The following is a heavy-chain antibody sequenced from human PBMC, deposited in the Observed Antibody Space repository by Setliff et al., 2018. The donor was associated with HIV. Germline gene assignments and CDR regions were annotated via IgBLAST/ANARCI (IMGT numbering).Heavy chain of an antibody. D-gene: IGHD6-19*01. CDR3: ARDNEQMAVPGAVFDY. V-gene: IGHV4-39*07. CDR1: GGSISTTSPY. CDR2: IYYRGNT. J-gene: IGHJ4*02. Sequence: ASETLSLTCTVSGGSISTTSPYWGWIRQSPGKGLEWIANIYYRGNTYYNPSLKRRVTISVDTSKNQFSLKLDSVTAADTAVYYCARDNEQMAVPGAVFDYWGQGTLVTVSS.